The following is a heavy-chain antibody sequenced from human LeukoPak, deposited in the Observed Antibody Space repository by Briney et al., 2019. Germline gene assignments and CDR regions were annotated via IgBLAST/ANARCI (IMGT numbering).Heavy chain of an antibody. CDR3: ARHLTGDFDY. V-gene: IGHV4-39*01. D-gene: IGHD7-27*01. Sequence: SETLSLTCTVSGGSISSSSYYWGWIRQPPGKGLEWIGSIYYSGSTYYNPSLKSRVTISVDTSKNQFSLKLSSVTAADTAVYYCARHLTGDFDYWGQGTLVTVSS. J-gene: IGHJ4*02. CDR2: IYYSGST. CDR1: GGSISSSSYY.